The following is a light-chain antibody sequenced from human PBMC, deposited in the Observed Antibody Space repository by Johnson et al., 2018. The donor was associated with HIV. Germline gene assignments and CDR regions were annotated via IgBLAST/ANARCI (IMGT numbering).Light chain of an antibody. CDR2: DNN. CDR1: SSNIGNNY. V-gene: IGLV1-51*01. Sequence: QSVLTQPPSVSAAPGQKVTISCSGSSSNIGNNYVSWYQQLPGTAPKLLIYDNNKRPSGIPDRFSGSKSGTSATLGITGLQTGDEADYYRGTWDSSLSAYVFGTGTKVTGL. J-gene: IGLJ1*01. CDR3: GTWDSSLSAYV.